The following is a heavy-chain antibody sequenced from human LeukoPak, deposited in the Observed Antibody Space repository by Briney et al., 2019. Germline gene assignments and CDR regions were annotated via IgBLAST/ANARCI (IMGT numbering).Heavy chain of an antibody. CDR1: GFTFDDYA. Sequence: AGGSLRLSCAGSGFTFDDYAVHWVRQTPGKGLEWVSGISWNSGNIAYADFVGGRFTISRDNAKNSLSLQMNSLSDEDTAVYYCAKDAYGGATFFYYMDVWGKGTTVTVSS. CDR2: ISWNSGNI. D-gene: IGHD2/OR15-2a*01. J-gene: IGHJ6*03. V-gene: IGHV3-9*01. CDR3: AKDAYGGATFFYYMDV.